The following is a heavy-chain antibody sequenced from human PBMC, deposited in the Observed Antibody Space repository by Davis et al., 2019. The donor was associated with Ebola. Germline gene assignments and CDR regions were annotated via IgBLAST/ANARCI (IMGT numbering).Heavy chain of an antibody. Sequence: PGGSLRLSCAASGFTFRSYDMHWVRHAKGKGLEWVSAIGAAGDTYYPVSVKGRFTISRENAKNSLYLQMNSLRAEDTAVYYCARAGFGSTWFDCWGQGILVTVSS. D-gene: IGHD6-13*01. CDR1: GFTFRSYD. CDR3: ARAGFGSTWFDC. J-gene: IGHJ5*01. V-gene: IGHV3-13*01. CDR2: IGAAGDT.